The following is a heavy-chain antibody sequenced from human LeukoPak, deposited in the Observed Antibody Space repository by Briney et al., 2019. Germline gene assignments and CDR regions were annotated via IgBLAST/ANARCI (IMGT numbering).Heavy chain of an antibody. CDR3: AREGSRDILTGYYHNWFDP. D-gene: IGHD3-9*01. CDR1: GYTFTTYY. Sequence: ASVKVSCKASGYTFTTYYMHWVRQAPGQGLEWMGIINPSGGSTSYAQEFQGRVTMTRDMSTSTVYMELSSLRSEDTAVYYCAREGSRDILTGYYHNWFDPWGQGTLVTVSS. V-gene: IGHV1-46*01. J-gene: IGHJ5*02. CDR2: INPSGGST.